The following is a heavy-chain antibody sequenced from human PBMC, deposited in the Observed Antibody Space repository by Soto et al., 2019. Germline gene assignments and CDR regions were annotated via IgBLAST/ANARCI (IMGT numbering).Heavy chain of an antibody. CDR3: VKDWGHDFWNGYFNF. J-gene: IGHJ4*02. CDR1: GGTFSSYA. V-gene: IGHV1-69*13. D-gene: IGHD3-3*01. Sequence: AASVKVSCKASGGTFSSYAISWVRQAPGQGLEWMGGIIPIFGTANYAQKFQGRVTITADESTSTAYMELNSLKTEDTALYYCVKDWGHDFWNGYFNFWGQGTPVTVSS. CDR2: IIPIFGTA.